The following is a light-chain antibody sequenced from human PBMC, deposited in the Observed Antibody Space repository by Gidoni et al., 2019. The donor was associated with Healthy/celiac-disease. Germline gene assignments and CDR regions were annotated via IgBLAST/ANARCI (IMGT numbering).Light chain of an antibody. CDR3: QQSHSTLPLT. J-gene: IGKJ4*02. CDR2: AAS. CDR1: QSISSY. V-gene: IGKV1-39*01. Sequence: DIQMTQSPSSLSASVGDRVTITCRASQSISSYLNWYQQKPGKAPKLLIYAASSLQSGVPSRFSGSGSGTDFTLTISSLQPEDFATYYGQQSHSTLPLTVGGGTKVEIK.